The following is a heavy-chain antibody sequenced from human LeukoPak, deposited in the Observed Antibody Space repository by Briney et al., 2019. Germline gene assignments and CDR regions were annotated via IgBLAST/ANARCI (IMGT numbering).Heavy chain of an antibody. V-gene: IGHV3-74*01. CDR1: GFTFRSHW. Sequence: PGGSLRLSCAASGFTFRSHWMHWVRQAPGKGLVWVSRIKGDESYTNYADSVKGRFTISRDNAKKSLFLELNSLRADDTAVFYCARDPGSSAFDLWGQGSLVTVST. J-gene: IGHJ4*02. D-gene: IGHD1-14*01. CDR2: IKGDESYT. CDR3: ARDPGSSAFDL.